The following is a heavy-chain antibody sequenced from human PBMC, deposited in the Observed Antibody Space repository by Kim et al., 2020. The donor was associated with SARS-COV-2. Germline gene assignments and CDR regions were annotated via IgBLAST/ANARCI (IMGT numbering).Heavy chain of an antibody. CDR3: ARVIWGSYRYTDS. V-gene: IGHV7-4-1*02. J-gene: IGHJ4*02. Sequence: YAQALQGRFVFSVDPSVSTTYLQISSLKADDTALYYCARVIWGSYRYTDSWGQGTLVTVSS. D-gene: IGHD3-16*02.